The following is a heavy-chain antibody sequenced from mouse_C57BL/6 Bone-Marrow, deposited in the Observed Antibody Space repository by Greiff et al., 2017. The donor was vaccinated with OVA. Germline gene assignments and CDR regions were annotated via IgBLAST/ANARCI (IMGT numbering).Heavy chain of an antibody. CDR2: IDPSDSYT. CDR3: ARLSTTVDGYFDY. Sequence: QVQLQQPGAELVMPGASVKLSCKASGYTFTSYWMHWVKQRPGQGLEWIGEIDPSDSYTNYNQKFKGKSTLTVDKSSSTAYMQLSSLTSEDSAVYYCARLSTTVDGYFDYWGKGTTLTDSS. V-gene: IGHV1-69*01. CDR1: GYTFTSYW. D-gene: IGHD1-1*01. J-gene: IGHJ2*01.